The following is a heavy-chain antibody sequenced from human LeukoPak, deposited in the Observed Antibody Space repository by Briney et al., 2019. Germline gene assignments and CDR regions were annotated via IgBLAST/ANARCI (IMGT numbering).Heavy chain of an antibody. CDR3: AKDQSYSYGFAIDY. Sequence: GGSLRLSCAASGFTFSSYGMHWVRQAPGKGLEWVAFIRSDGSNKYYADSVKGRFTISRDNSKNTLYLQINSLRAEDTAVYYCAKDQSYSYGFAIDYWGQGTLVTVSS. D-gene: IGHD5-18*01. V-gene: IGHV3-30*02. CDR1: GFTFSSYG. J-gene: IGHJ4*02. CDR2: IRSDGSNK.